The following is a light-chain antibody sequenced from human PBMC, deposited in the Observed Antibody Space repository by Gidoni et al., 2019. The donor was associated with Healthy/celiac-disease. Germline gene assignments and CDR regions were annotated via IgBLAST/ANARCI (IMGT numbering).Light chain of an antibody. CDR1: QSISNH. CDR2: AAS. Sequence: DTQMTQSPSSLSASVGDRVTITWRVSQSISNHLAWFQQKPEKAPKSLIYAASSLQSGVPSKFSGGGSRTDFTLTISGLQPEDVATYYCQQYNSYPLTFXGXTRVEIK. CDR3: QQYNSYPLT. V-gene: IGKV1-16*02. J-gene: IGKJ4*01.